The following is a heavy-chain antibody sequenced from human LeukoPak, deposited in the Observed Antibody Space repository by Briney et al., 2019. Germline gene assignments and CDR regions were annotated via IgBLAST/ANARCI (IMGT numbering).Heavy chain of an antibody. Sequence: GGSLRLSCAASGFAFSGYGMVWVRQAPGKGLEWVALIWYDGRNKYCADPVKGRFTVSRDNPKNTLYLQMNSQRVEDTAVYYCARVLRSGYGMDVWGQGTTVTVSS. CDR2: IWYDGRNK. CDR1: GFAFSGYG. J-gene: IGHJ6*02. V-gene: IGHV3-33*01. CDR3: ARVLRSGYGMDV.